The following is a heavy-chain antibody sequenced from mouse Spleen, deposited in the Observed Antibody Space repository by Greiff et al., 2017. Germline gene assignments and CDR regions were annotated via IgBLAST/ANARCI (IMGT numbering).Heavy chain of an antibody. V-gene: IGHV1-63*01. J-gene: IGHJ4*01. D-gene: IGHD1-1*01. CDR2: IYPGGGYT. CDR1: GYTFTNYW. Sequence: QVQLQQSGAELVRPGTSVKMSCKASGYTFTNYWIGWAKQRPGHGLEWIGDIYPGGGYTNYNEKFKGKATLTADKSSSTAYMQFSSLTSEDSAIYYCARENYDGSYNYAMDYWGQGTSVTVSS. CDR3: ARENYDGSYNYAMDY.